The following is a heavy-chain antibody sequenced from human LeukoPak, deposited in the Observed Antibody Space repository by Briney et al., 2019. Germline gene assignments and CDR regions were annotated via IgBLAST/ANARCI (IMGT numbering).Heavy chain of an antibody. J-gene: IGHJ2*01. CDR1: GVSISSYY. CDR3: AREKTRPSSYWYFDL. V-gene: IGHV4-59*12. Sequence: SETLSLTCTVSGVSISSYYWSWMRQPPGKGLEWIGYIYYSGSTNYNPSLKSRVTISVDASKNQFSLKLSSVTAADTAVYYCAREKTRPSSYWYFDLWGRGTLVTVSS. D-gene: IGHD1-7*01. CDR2: IYYSGST.